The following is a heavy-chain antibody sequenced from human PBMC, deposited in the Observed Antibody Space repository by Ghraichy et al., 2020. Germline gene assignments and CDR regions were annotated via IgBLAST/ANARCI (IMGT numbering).Heavy chain of an antibody. V-gene: IGHV4-34*01. Sequence: TLSLTCAVFGGSFSGYYWSWTRQSPGKGLEWIGDIDRSGFTNYNPSLRSRITISVDTSKNQFSLWLTSVTAADTAVNYCARASSSYDNSGWYKEAGQATYWGQGTLGTVSS. D-gene: IGHD6-19*01. CDR1: GGSFSGYY. CDR3: ARASSSYDNSGWYKEAGQATY. J-gene: IGHJ4*02. CDR2: IDRSGFT.